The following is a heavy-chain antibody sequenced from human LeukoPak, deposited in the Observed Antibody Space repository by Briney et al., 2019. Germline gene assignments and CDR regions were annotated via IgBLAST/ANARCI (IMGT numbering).Heavy chain of an antibody. CDR3: AELGITMIGGV. Sequence: QAGGSLRLSCAASGFTFSIYEMNWVRQAPGKGLEWVSYISSSGSTTYYADSVKGRFTISRDNAKNSLYLQMNSLRAEDTAVYYCAELGITMIGGVWGKGTTVTISS. D-gene: IGHD3-10*02. V-gene: IGHV3-48*03. CDR1: GFTFSIYE. J-gene: IGHJ6*04. CDR2: ISSSGSTT.